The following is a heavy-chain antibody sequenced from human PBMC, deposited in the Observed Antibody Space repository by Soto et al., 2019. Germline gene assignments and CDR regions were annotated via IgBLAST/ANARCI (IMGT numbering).Heavy chain of an antibody. CDR3: ARDNYHYPTWFDP. CDR1: GGSISRYY. D-gene: IGHD3-3*01. V-gene: IGHV4-59*01. J-gene: IGHJ5*02. Sequence: PSETLSLTCTVSGGSISRYYWSWIRQPPGKGLEWIGYIYYSGSTNYNPSLKGRVTISVDTSKNQFSLKLSSVTAADTAVYYCARDNYHYPTWFDPWGQGTLVTVSS. CDR2: IYYSGST.